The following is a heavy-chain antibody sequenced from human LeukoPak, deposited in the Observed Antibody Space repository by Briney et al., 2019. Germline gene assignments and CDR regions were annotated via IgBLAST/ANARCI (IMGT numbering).Heavy chain of an antibody. Sequence: SETLSLTCTVSGGSGSSDSWSWIRQPPGQGLEWIGYISYSGSTSYNPSLKSRVTISVDPSKSQLSLKLRSVTAVDTAVYYCARRTRSFSYTYGDAYYYMDVWGKGTTVIVS. D-gene: IGHD5-18*01. CDR3: ARRTRSFSYTYGDAYYYMDV. CDR1: GGSGSSDS. CDR2: ISYSGST. V-gene: IGHV4-59*02. J-gene: IGHJ6*03.